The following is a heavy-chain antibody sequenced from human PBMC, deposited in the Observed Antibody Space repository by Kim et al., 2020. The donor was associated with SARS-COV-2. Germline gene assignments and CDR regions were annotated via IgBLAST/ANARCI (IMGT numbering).Heavy chain of an antibody. D-gene: IGHD4-17*01. Sequence: YAESVKGRFTISRDNSKNTLYLQMNSLRAEDTAVYYCATGGAYGDYSQVLWRQGTLVTVSS. CDR3: ATGGAYGDYSQVL. J-gene: IGHJ1*01. V-gene: IGHV3-23*01.